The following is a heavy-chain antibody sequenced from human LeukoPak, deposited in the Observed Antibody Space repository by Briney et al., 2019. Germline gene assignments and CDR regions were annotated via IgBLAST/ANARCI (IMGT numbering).Heavy chain of an antibody. Sequence: GGSLRLSCAASGFTFSSYWMHWVRQAPGKGLVWVSRINSDGSSTSYADSVKGRFTISRGNAKNTLYLQMNSLRAEDTAVYYCARDRGSDAFDIWGQGTMVTVSS. D-gene: IGHD3-10*01. CDR1: GFTFSSYW. CDR2: INSDGSST. J-gene: IGHJ3*02. CDR3: ARDRGSDAFDI. V-gene: IGHV3-74*01.